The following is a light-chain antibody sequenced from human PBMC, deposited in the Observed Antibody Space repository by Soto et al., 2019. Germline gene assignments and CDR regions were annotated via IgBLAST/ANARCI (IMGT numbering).Light chain of an antibody. CDR2: EVS. Sequence: QSALTQPASVSGSPGQSITISCTGTSSDVGGYNYVSWYQQHPGKAPKLMIYEVSNWPSGVSNRFSGSKSGNTASLTISGLQAEDEADYYCSSYTSSSTLDVFGGGTKLTVL. J-gene: IGLJ2*01. CDR1: SSDVGGYNY. V-gene: IGLV2-14*01. CDR3: SSYTSSSTLDV.